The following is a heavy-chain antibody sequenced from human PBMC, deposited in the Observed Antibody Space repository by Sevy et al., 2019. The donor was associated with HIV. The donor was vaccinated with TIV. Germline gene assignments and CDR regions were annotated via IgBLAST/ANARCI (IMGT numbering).Heavy chain of an antibody. CDR3: ARVSTVGAMMDALDT. J-gene: IGHJ3*02. D-gene: IGHD3-16*01. V-gene: IGHV3-30*03. Sequence: GESLKISCAASGFTFSDYGVHWVRQTPRKGLEWVAVMSIDGNDKHYADSARGRFTISRDKSKNTLFLELNSLRHEDTAVYFCARVSTVGAMMDALDTWGQGTMVTVSS. CDR2: MSIDGNDK. CDR1: GFTFSDYG.